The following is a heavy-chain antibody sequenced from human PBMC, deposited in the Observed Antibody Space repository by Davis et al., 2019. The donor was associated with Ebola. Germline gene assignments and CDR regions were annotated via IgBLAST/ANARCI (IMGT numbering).Heavy chain of an antibody. D-gene: IGHD2-2*01. CDR3: ARAGGRYCSSTSCYWVY. CDR2: IKQDGSET. V-gene: IGHV3-7*01. CDR1: GFTFSSYW. Sequence: GESLKISCAASGFTFSSYWMSWVRPAPGKGLEWLANIKQDGSETYYVDSVKGRFTISRDNAKNSLYLQLNSLRAEDTAVYYCARAGGRYCSSTSCYWVYWGQGTLVTVSS. J-gene: IGHJ4*02.